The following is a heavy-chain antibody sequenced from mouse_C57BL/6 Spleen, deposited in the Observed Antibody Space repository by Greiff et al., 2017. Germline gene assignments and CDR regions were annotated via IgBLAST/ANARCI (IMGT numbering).Heavy chain of an antibody. V-gene: IGHV5-6*01. J-gene: IGHJ1*03. CDR2: ISSGGSYT. Sequence: EVKVVESGGDLVKPGGSLKLSCAASGFTFSSYGMSWVRQTPDKRLEWVATISSGGSYTYYPDSVKGRFTISRDNAKNTLYLQMSSLKSEDTAMYYCASGIRGYFDVWGTGTTVTVSS. CDR1: GFTFSSYG. CDR3: ASGIRGYFDV. D-gene: IGHD3-1*01.